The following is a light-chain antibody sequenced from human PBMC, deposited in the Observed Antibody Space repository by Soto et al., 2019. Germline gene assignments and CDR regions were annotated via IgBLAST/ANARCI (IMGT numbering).Light chain of an antibody. V-gene: IGLV2-23*02. CDR2: EVS. CDR3: CSYACSSTLV. Sequence: QSALTQPASVSGSPGQSITISCTGTSSDVWSYNLVSWYQQHPGKAPKLMIYEVSKRPSRVSNRYSGSKSGNTASLTISGLQGEDEADYYCCSYACSSTLVFGGGTKLTVL. J-gene: IGLJ3*02. CDR1: SSDVWSYNL.